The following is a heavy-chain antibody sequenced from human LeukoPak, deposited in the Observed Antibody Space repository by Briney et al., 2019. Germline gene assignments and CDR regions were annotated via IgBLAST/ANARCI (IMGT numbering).Heavy chain of an antibody. CDR3: ARDGPRSGYDLGHFDN. Sequence: SETLSLTCTVSNGSISSYYWSWVRQPAGKGLEWIGRIYSTGRSDYNPSLKSRITMSVDTSKNQFSLKLSSVTAADTAVYYCARDGPRSGYDLGHFDNLGQGTLVTASS. D-gene: IGHD5-12*01. V-gene: IGHV4-4*07. CDR1: NGSISSYY. CDR2: IYSTGRS. J-gene: IGHJ4*02.